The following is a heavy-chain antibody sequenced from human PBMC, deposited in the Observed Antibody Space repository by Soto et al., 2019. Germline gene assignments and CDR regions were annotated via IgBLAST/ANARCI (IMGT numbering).Heavy chain of an antibody. D-gene: IGHD7-27*01. J-gene: IGHJ4*02. V-gene: IGHV3-33*01. Sequence: GWSLRLACASSVFIFISFGMHWVRQAPGKGLEWVAHIWYDGSNTYYADSVKGRFTISRDNSGNTLYLQMNSLRAEDTAVYHCVRDLLGSGGHFDYWGQGTPVTVSS. CDR1: VFIFISFG. CDR2: IWYDGSNT. CDR3: VRDLLGSGGHFDY.